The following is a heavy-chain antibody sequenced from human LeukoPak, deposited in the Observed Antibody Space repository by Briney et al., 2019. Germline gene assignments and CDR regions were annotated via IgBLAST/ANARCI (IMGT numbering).Heavy chain of an antibody. CDR1: GDSFSSYH. CDR2: ISSSGST. J-gene: IGHJ4*02. D-gene: IGHD3-16*01. CDR3: ARVGRGDHSWGRDYCDY. Sequence: SETLSLTCTVSGDSFSSYHWSWLRQPPGKGLEWIGYISSSGSTSYNPSLKSRVTMSVDTSKNQFSLKLRSVTAADTAVYYCARVGRGDHSWGRDYCDYRGGGTLVSVCS. V-gene: IGHV4-59*13.